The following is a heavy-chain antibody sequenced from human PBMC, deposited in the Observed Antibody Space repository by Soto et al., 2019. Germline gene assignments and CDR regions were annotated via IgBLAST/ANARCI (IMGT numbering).Heavy chain of an antibody. CDR2: IDPSDSYT. CDR3: ASFRDCSSTSRYAHFAY. CDR1: GYSFTSYW. Sequence: PGESLKISCKGSGYSFTSYWISWVRQMPGKGLEWMGRIDPSDSYTNYSPSFQGHVTISADKSISTAYLQWSSLKASDTAMYYCASFRDCSSTSRYAHFAYWAQGTLVTVSS. V-gene: IGHV5-10-1*01. D-gene: IGHD2-2*01. J-gene: IGHJ4*02.